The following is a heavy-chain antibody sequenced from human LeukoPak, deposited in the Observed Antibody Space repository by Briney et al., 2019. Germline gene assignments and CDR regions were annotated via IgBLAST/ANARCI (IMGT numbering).Heavy chain of an antibody. Sequence: PGGSLRLSCAASGFTFDDYGMTWVRQAPGKGLEWVANIKQQGSEKYYVDFAEGRFTISRDNAKNSLYLQMNSLRAEDTAMYYCARGSTTVTHRGGFDSWGQGTLVTVSS. CDR1: GFTFDDYG. CDR3: ARGSTTVTHRGGFDS. CDR2: IKQQGSEK. J-gene: IGHJ4*02. V-gene: IGHV3-7*01. D-gene: IGHD4-17*01.